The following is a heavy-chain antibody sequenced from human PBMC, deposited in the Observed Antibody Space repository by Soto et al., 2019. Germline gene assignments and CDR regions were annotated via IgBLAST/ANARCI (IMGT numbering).Heavy chain of an antibody. Sequence: EVQLMESGGGLVQPGGSLGLSCTASGFTFSNYWMYWVRQAPGKGLVWVSRISGDGSSSNYEDSVKGRFTISRDNAKNTLYLQMASLRAEDTAVYYCVRGSNGSSGIDYWGQGILVTVS. CDR3: VRGSNGSSGIDY. CDR2: ISGDGSSS. D-gene: IGHD6-6*01. V-gene: IGHV3-74*01. CDR1: GFTFSNYW. J-gene: IGHJ4*02.